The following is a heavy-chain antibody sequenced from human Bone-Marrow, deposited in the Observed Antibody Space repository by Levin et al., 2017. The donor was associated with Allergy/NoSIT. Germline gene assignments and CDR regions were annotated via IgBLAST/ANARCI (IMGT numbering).Heavy chain of an antibody. Sequence: SQTLSLTCAISGDSVSSNSAAWNWIRQSPSRGLEWLGRTYYRSKWYNDYAVSVKSRITINPDTSKNQFSLQLNSVTPEDTAVYYCARERYSSSSKGVVVAATPVIGHAFDIWGQGTMVTVSS. V-gene: IGHV6-1*01. CDR1: GDSVSSNSAA. D-gene: IGHD2-15*01. CDR3: ARERYSSSSKGVVVAATPVIGHAFDI. J-gene: IGHJ3*02. CDR2: TYYRSKWYN.